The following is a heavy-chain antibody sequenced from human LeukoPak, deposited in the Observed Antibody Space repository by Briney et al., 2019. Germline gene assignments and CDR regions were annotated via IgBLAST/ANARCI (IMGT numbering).Heavy chain of an antibody. CDR3: ARGVKWELRRRSDWFDP. D-gene: IGHD1-26*01. J-gene: IGHJ5*02. Sequence: ASVKVSCKASGYTFTGYYMHWVRQAPGQGLEWMGWINPNSGGTNYAQKFQGRVTMTRDTSISTAYMELSRLRSDDTAVYYCARGVKWELRRRSDWFDPWGQGTLVTVSS. CDR2: INPNSGGT. V-gene: IGHV1-2*02. CDR1: GYTFTGYY.